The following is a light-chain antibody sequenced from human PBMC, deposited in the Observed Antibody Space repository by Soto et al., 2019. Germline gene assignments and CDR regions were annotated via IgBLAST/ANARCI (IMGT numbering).Light chain of an antibody. CDR3: CSYAGSRTHVV. CDR2: EGS. CDR1: NSDVASYNL. Sequence: QSALTQPASVSGSPGQSITISCTGTNSDVASYNLVSWYQQHPGKAPKLIIYEGSKRPSGVSNRFSGSKSGNTASLTISGLQAEDEAHYYCCSYAGSRTHVVFGGGTKLTVL. J-gene: IGLJ2*01. V-gene: IGLV2-23*01.